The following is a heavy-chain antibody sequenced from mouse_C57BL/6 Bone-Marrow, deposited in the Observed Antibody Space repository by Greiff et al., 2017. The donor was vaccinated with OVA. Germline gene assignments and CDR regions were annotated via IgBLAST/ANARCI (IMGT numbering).Heavy chain of an antibody. CDR3: ARGRPYYAMDY. CDR1: GFTFSSYA. V-gene: IGHV5-4*01. CDR2: ISDGGSYT. J-gene: IGHJ4*01. Sequence: EVQLVESGGGLVKPGGSLKLSCAASGFTFSSYAMSWVRQTPEKRLEWVATISDGGSYTYYPDNVKGRFTISRDNAKNNLYRQMSHLKSEDTAMYYCARGRPYYAMDYWGQGTSVTVSS.